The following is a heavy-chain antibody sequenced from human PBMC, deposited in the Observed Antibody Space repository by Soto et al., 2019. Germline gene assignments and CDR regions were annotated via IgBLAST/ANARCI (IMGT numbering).Heavy chain of an antibody. CDR1: GFTFSSYA. J-gene: IGHJ4*02. CDR2: ISYDGSNK. CDR3: ASDRFVATTDEIDY. Sequence: GGSLRLSCAASGFTFSSYAMHWVRQAPGKGLEWVAVISYDGSNKYYADSVKGRFTISRDNSKNTLYLQMNSLRAEDTAVYYCASDRFVATTDEIDYWGQGTLVTVSS. D-gene: IGHD5-12*01. V-gene: IGHV3-30-3*01.